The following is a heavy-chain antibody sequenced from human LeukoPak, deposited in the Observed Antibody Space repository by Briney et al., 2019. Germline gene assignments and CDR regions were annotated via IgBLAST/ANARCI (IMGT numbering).Heavy chain of an antibody. CDR3: AKDKYGTMIVVVMVY. J-gene: IGHJ4*02. V-gene: IGHV3-23*03. D-gene: IGHD3-22*01. CDR1: GFTFSSYS. CDR2: IYSGGST. Sequence: GGSLRLSCAASGFTFSSYSMNWVRQAPGKGLEWVSIIYSGGSTYYADSVKGRFTISRDNSKNTLYPQMNSLRAEDTAVYYCAKDKYGTMIVVVMVYWGQGTLVTVSS.